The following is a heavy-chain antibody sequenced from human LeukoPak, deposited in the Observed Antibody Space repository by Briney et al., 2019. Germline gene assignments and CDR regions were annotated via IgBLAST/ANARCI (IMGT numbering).Heavy chain of an antibody. V-gene: IGHV3-74*01. CDR2: IHSDGGTT. CDR1: GFTFSDYW. CDR3: ARGDITMVRGEDYFGY. D-gene: IGHD3-10*01. J-gene: IGHJ4*02. Sequence: GGSLRLSCVASGFTFSDYWMHWVRQPPGKGLVWVSLIHSDGGTTNYADSVKGRFTISRDNAKNTVYLQMNSLRAEDTAVYYCARGDITMVRGEDYFGYWGQGTLVTVSS.